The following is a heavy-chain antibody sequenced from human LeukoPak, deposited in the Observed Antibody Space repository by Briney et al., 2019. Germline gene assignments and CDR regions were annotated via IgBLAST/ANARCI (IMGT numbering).Heavy chain of an antibody. CDR1: SYG. CDR3: ARDSRPY. Sequence: SYGMHWVRQAPGKGLEWVAVIWYDGSNKYYADSVKGRFTISRDNSKNTLYLQMNSLRAEDTAVYYCARDSRPYWGQGTLVTVSS. J-gene: IGHJ4*02. V-gene: IGHV3-33*01. CDR2: IWYDGSNK.